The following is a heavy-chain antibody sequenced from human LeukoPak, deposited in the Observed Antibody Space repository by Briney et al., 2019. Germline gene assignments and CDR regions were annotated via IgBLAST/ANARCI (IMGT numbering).Heavy chain of an antibody. V-gene: IGHV3-30*02. J-gene: IGHJ4*02. CDR2: IDYDGTVK. D-gene: IGHD2-21*01. CDR1: GFTFSTYA. CDR3: ARKFVDY. Sequence: GGSLRLSCAASGFTFSTYAMTWVRQAPGKGLEWVAFIDYDGTVKYYEDSVKGRFTISRDNSKHTVYLQMNSLRTEDTAIYYCARKFVDYWGQGTLVTVSS.